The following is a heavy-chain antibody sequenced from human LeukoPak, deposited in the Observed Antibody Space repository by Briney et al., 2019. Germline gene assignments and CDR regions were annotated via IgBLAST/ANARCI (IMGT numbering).Heavy chain of an antibody. J-gene: IGHJ4*02. CDR3: AKDGDQISVTKLDY. Sequence: GGSLRLSCAASGFTFSSYVMSWVRQAPGKGLEWVSGISGTGGTTYYADSVKGRFTISRDNSKNTLYLEMNSLRAEDTAVYYCAKDGDQISVTKLDYWGQGTLVTVSS. CDR1: GFTFSSYV. D-gene: IGHD4-17*01. CDR2: ISGTGGTT. V-gene: IGHV3-23*01.